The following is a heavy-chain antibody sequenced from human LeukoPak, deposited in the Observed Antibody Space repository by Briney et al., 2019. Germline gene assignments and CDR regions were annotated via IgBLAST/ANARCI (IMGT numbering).Heavy chain of an antibody. CDR3: ARGVVVAGDFDY. CDR1: GESLSNYY. CDR2: IYYSGST. V-gene: IGHV4-59*01. J-gene: IGHJ4*02. D-gene: IGHD6-19*01. Sequence: SETLSLTCAVYGESLSNYYWSWIRQPPGKGLEWIGYIYYSGSTNYNPSLKSRVTISVDTSKNQFSLKLSSVTAADTAVYYCARGVVVAGDFDYWGQGTLVTVSS.